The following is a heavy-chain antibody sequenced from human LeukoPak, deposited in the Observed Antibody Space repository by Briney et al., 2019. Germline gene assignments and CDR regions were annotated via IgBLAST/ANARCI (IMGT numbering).Heavy chain of an antibody. V-gene: IGHV1-69*05. Sequence: ASVKASCKASGGTFSSYAISWVRQAPGQGLEWMGGIIPIFGTANYAQKFQGRVTITTDESTSTAYMELSSLRSEDTAVYYCARDAGYYDSSGYYQLYDYWGQGTLVTVSS. J-gene: IGHJ4*02. CDR1: GGTFSSYA. CDR2: IIPIFGTA. CDR3: ARDAGYYDSSGYYQLYDY. D-gene: IGHD3-22*01.